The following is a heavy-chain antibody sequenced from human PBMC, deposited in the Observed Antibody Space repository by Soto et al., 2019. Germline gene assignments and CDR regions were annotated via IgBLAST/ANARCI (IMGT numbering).Heavy chain of an antibody. Sequence: SETLSLTCTVSGGSISSSSYYWGWIRQPPGKGLEWIGSIYYSGSTYYNPSLKSRVTISVDTSKNQFSLKLSSVTAADTAVYYCARQSRYYDFWSGYQISTNWFDPWGQGTLVTVSS. CDR1: GGSISSSSYY. J-gene: IGHJ5*02. D-gene: IGHD3-3*01. CDR2: IYYSGST. CDR3: ARQSRYYDFWSGYQISTNWFDP. V-gene: IGHV4-39*01.